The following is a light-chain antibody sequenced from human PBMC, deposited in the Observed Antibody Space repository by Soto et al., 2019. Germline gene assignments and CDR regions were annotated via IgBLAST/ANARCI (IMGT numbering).Light chain of an antibody. V-gene: IGLV2-11*01. CDR1: SSDVGGYNY. CDR3: CSYAGSNKLL. J-gene: IGLJ2*01. CDR2: DVS. Sequence: QSALTQPRSVSGSPEQSVTISCTGTSSDVGGYNYVSWYQQHPGKAPKLMIYDVSKRPSGVPDRFSGSKSGNTASLTISGLEAEDEADYYCCSYAGSNKLLFGGGTKLTVL.